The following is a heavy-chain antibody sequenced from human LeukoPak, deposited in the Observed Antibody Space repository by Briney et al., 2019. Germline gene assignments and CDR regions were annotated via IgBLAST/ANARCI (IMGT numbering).Heavy chain of an antibody. J-gene: IGHJ4*02. CDR2: INHSGST. CDR3: AREVRLATIDY. D-gene: IGHD5-24*01. V-gene: IGHV4-34*01. Sequence: SETLSLTCAVYGGSFSGYYWSWIRQPPGKGLEWIGEINHSGSTNYNPSLKSRVTISVDTSKNQFSLKLSSVTAADTAVYYCAREVRLATIDYWGQGTLVTVSS. CDR1: GGSFSGYY.